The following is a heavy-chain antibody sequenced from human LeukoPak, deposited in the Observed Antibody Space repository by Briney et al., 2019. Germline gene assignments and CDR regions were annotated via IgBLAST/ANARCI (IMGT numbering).Heavy chain of an antibody. V-gene: IGHV4-34*01. D-gene: IGHD3-10*01. CDR3: ARVRGDYYGSDNWFDP. CDR2: INHSGST. J-gene: IGHJ5*02. CDR1: GESFSGYY. Sequence: SEALSLTCAVYGESFSGYYWSWIRQPPGKGLEWIGEINHSGSTNYNPSLKSRVTISVDTSKNQFSLKLSSVTAADTAVYYCARVRGDYYGSDNWFDPWGQGTLVTVSS.